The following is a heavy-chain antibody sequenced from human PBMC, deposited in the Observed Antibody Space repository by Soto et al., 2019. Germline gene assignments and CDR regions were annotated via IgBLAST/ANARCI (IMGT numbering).Heavy chain of an antibody. V-gene: IGHV3-11*01. CDR2: ISSSGSTI. J-gene: IGHJ6*03. CDR1: GFTFSDYY. D-gene: IGHD3-9*01. CDR3: ARVRGEGFYDILTGYYYYMDV. Sequence: GGSLRLSCAASGFTFSDYYMSWIRQAPGKGLEWVSYISSSGSTIYYADSVKGRFTISRDNAKNSLYLQMNSLRAEDTAVYYCARVRGEGFYDILTGYYYYMDVWGKGTTVTVSS.